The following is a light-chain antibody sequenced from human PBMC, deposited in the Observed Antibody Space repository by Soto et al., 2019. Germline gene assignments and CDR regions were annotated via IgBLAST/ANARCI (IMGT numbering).Light chain of an antibody. CDR1: QSISSW. CDR2: DAS. V-gene: IGKV1-5*01. CDR3: QQYNSFWWT. Sequence: DIQMTQSPSTLSASVGDRVTITCRASQSISSWLAWYQQKPGKAPKLLIYDASSLQSGVPSRFSGGGSGTEFTLTISSLQPDDFATYYCQQYNSFWWTFGQGTKV. J-gene: IGKJ1*01.